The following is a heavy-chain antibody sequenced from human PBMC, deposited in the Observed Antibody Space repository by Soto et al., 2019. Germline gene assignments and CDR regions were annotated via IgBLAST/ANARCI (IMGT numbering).Heavy chain of an antibody. D-gene: IGHD3-10*01. CDR1: GFTFSSYA. J-gene: IGHJ3*02. Sequence: GGSLRLSCAASGFTFSSYAMSWVRQAPGKGLEWVSAISGSGSSTYYADSVKGRFTISRNNSKNTLYLQMNSLRAEDKAVYYCAKDGCWGVRGVILSDAFDIWGQGTMVTVSS. CDR3: AKDGCWGVRGVILSDAFDI. CDR2: ISGSGSST. V-gene: IGHV3-23*01.